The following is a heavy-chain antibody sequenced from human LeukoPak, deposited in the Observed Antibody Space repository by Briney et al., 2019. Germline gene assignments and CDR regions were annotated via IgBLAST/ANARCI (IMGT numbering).Heavy chain of an antibody. CDR2: SRDKPNSYST. D-gene: IGHD3-10*01. Sequence: GGSLRLSCEASGFTFSDHYIDWVRQAPGKGLEWVGRSRDKPNSYSTEYAASVKGRFTIIRDDSKNSLYLQMNNLRTEDTAVYYCARDFVVNYGWGAFGIWGQGTMVTVSS. J-gene: IGHJ3*02. CDR3: ARDFVVNYGWGAFGI. CDR1: GFTFSDHY. V-gene: IGHV3-72*01.